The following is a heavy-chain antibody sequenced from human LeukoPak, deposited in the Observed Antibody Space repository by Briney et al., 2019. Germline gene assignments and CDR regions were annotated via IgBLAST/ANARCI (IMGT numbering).Heavy chain of an antibody. J-gene: IGHJ4*02. CDR3: AKSPTSHMYSGSYPSY. Sequence: GSLRLSCAASGFTFSSYAMSWVRQAPGKGLEWVSAISGSGGSTYYADSVKGRFTISRDNSKNTLYLQMNSLRAEDTAVYYCAKSPTSHMYSGSYPSYWGQGTLVTVSS. CDR2: ISGSGGST. CDR1: GFTFSSYA. D-gene: IGHD1-26*01. V-gene: IGHV3-23*01.